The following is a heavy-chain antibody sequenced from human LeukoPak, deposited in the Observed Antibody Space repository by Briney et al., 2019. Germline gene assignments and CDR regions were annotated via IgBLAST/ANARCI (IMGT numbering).Heavy chain of an antibody. Sequence: GGSLRLSCAASGFTFSSYAMSWVRQAPGKGLEWVSYISSSGSTIYYADSVKGRFTISRDNAKNSLYLQMNSLRAEDTAVYYCARDPGGSYFGFDPWGQGTLVTVSS. CDR2: ISSSGSTI. D-gene: IGHD1-26*01. J-gene: IGHJ5*02. CDR1: GFTFSSYA. CDR3: ARDPGGSYFGFDP. V-gene: IGHV3-48*03.